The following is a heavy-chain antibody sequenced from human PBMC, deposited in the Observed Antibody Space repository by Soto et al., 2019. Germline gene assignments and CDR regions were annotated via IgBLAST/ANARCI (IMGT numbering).Heavy chain of an antibody. CDR3: ARVWADYYGSGSYLGLGGAFDI. D-gene: IGHD3-10*01. CDR2: IKQDGSEK. J-gene: IGHJ3*02. V-gene: IGHV3-7*01. CDR1: GFTFSSYW. Sequence: PGGSLRLSCAASGFTFSSYWMSWVRQAPGKGLEWVANIKQDGSEKYYVDSVKGRFTISRDNAKNSLYLQMNSLRAEDTAVYYCARVWADYYGSGSYLGLGGAFDIWGQGTMVTVSS.